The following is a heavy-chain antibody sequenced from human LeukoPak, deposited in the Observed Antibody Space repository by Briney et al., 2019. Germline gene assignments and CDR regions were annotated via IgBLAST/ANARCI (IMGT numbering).Heavy chain of an antibody. CDR1: GYTFTSYA. J-gene: IGHJ3*02. D-gene: IGHD3-22*01. V-gene: IGHV1-69*04. Sequence: SVKVSCKASGYTFTSYAISWVRQAPGQGLEWMGRIIPILGIANYAQKFQGRVTITADKSTSTAYMELSSLRSEDTAVYYCARTYYYDSDTYIDAFDIWGQGTMVTVSS. CDR3: ARTYYYDSDTYIDAFDI. CDR2: IIPILGIA.